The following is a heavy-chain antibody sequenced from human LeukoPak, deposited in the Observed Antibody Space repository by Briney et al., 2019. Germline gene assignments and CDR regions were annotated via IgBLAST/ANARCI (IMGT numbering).Heavy chain of an antibody. CDR2: IHYSGSA. CDR3: ARGQWFRAF. CDR1: GGSFSGYY. Sequence: SETLSLTCAVYGGSFSGYYWTWIRQPPGKGLEWLGEIHYSGSATYNPSLKSRVTISVDTSKNQFSLKMNSVTAADTAVYYCARGQWFRAFWSRGTPVTVSS. J-gene: IGHJ4*02. D-gene: IGHD3-10*01. V-gene: IGHV4-34*01.